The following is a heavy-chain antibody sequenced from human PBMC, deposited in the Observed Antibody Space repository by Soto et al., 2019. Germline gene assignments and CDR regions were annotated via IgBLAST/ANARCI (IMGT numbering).Heavy chain of an antibody. V-gene: IGHV1-69*08. D-gene: IGHD3-10*01. Sequence: QVQLVQSGAAVKKPGSSVKVSCKASADTFTGYTVTWVRQAPGQGLEWVGRVIPILGASNFAQKFQGRVTISADKSADTAYLVPPGLTSEDTAVYYGARSRGSYYTNFDSWGQGALVTVSS. J-gene: IGHJ4*02. CDR1: ADTFTGYT. CDR2: VIPILGAS. CDR3: ARSRGSYYTNFDS.